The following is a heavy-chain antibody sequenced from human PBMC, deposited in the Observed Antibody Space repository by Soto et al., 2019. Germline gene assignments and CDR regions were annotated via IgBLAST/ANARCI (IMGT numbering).Heavy chain of an antibody. CDR2: FRGSGDDGTT. D-gene: IGHD3-10*01. Sequence: VGSLRLSCAASGFTFSSYSMSWVCQAPGKGLEWVSGFRGSGDDGTTYYADSVKGRFTISRDNSKNMLFLQMNSLRAEDTAIYYCAKKVNSGSGSQYFDYWGQGTLVTVSS. V-gene: IGHV3-23*01. CDR3: AKKVNSGSGSQYFDY. CDR1: GFTFSSYS. J-gene: IGHJ4*02.